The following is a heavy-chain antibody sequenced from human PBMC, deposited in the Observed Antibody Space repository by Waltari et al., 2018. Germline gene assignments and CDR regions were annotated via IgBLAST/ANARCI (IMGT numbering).Heavy chain of an antibody. D-gene: IGHD3-3*01. CDR1: GGSISSSSYY. CDR3: ARETGATIFGVVTSY. CDR2: IYYSGST. Sequence: QLQLQESGPGLVKPSETLSLTCTVSGGSISSSSYYWGWIRQPPGKGLEWIGSIYYSGSTYYNPSLKSRVTISVDTSKNQFSLKLSSVTAADTAVYYCARETGATIFGVVTSYWGQGTLVTVSS. V-gene: IGHV4-39*07. J-gene: IGHJ4*02.